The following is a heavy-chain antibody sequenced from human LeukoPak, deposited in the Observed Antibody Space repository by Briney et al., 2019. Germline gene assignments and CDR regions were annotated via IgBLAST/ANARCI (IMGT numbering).Heavy chain of an antibody. CDR1: GGTFSSYA. CDR3: ARAVQVTTGGLFDY. V-gene: IGHV1-69*06. D-gene: IGHD4-17*01. J-gene: IGHJ4*02. CDR2: IIPIFGTA. Sequence: SVKVSCKASGGTFSSYAISWVRQAPGQGLEWMGGIIPIFGTANYAQKFQGRVTITADKSTSTAYMELSSLRSEDTAVYYCARAVQVTTGGLFDYWGQGTLVTVSS.